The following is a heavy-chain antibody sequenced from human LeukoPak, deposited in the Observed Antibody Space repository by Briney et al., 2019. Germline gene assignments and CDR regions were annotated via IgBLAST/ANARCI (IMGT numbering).Heavy chain of an antibody. Sequence: SETLSLTCTVSGGSMNNYYWNWIRQPAGKGLEWIGHIYSGGSTNYSPSLKSRVTISIDTSKNQFFLKLGSVTAADTAVYYCARRTDYWGPGTLVTVSS. D-gene: IGHD1-14*01. V-gene: IGHV4-4*07. CDR2: IYSGGST. CDR1: GGSMNNYY. CDR3: ARRTDY. J-gene: IGHJ4*02.